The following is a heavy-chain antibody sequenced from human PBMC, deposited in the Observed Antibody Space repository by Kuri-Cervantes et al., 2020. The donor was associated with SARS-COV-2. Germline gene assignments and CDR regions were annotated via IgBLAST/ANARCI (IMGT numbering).Heavy chain of an antibody. CDR1: GFTFSNSD. Sequence: GGSLRLSCAASGFTFSNSDMNWVRQAPGKGLEWVSGVSWNGSRTHYADSVKGRFTISRDNSKNTLYLQMNSLRAEDTAVYYCAKGPVGATGAFDIWGQGTMVTVSS. D-gene: IGHD1-26*01. CDR2: VSWNGSRT. V-gene: IGHV3-19*01. J-gene: IGHJ3*02. CDR3: AKGPVGATGAFDI.